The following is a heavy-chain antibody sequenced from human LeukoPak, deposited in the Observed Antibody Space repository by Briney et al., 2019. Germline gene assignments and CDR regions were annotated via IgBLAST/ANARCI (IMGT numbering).Heavy chain of an antibody. CDR2: ISGSGGST. Sequence: GGSLRLSCAASGFTVSSYAMSWVRQAPGKGLEWVSGISGSGGSTYYADSVKGRFTISRDNSKNTLYLQMNSLRAEDTAVYYCAKGSMRVVIVVVVAAMGAFDIWGQGTMVTVSS. J-gene: IGHJ3*02. V-gene: IGHV3-23*01. CDR3: AKGSMRVVIVVVVAAMGAFDI. CDR1: GFTVSSYA. D-gene: IGHD2-15*01.